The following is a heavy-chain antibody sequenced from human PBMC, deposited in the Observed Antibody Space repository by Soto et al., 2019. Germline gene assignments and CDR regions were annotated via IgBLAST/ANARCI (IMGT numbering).Heavy chain of an antibody. J-gene: IGHJ5*02. Sequence: AETLSLTCTVSGGSISNYYWTWFRQPPGKTLEWIEYIYGSGSTNYNPSLKSRVTMSVATSKNQFSLKLTSVTAADTAVYYCQRPSDTPNCLDPWGLGTLVTVSS. CDR2: IYGSGST. CDR1: GGSISNYY. V-gene: IGHV4-59*01. CDR3: QRPSDTPNCLDP. D-gene: IGHD2-15*01.